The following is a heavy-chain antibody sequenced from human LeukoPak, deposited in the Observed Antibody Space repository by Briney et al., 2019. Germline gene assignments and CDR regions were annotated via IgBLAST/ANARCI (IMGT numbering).Heavy chain of an antibody. Sequence: PGGSLRLSCAASGFTFSSYAMHWVRQAPGKGLEWVAVISYDGSNKYYADSVKGRFTISRDNSKNTLYLQMNSLRAEDTAVYYCKLGFYWGQGTLVTVSS. CDR1: GFTFSSYA. CDR3: KLGFY. V-gene: IGHV3-30-3*01. CDR2: ISYDGSNK. D-gene: IGHD6-13*01. J-gene: IGHJ4*02.